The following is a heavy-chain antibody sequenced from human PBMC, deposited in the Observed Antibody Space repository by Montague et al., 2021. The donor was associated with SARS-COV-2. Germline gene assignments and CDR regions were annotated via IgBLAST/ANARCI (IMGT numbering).Heavy chain of an antibody. Sequence: SETLSLTCTVSGGSVSSDNWWTWVRQPPGKGLEWTGEIYHSGTTNYNPSLQSRVTISVDKSRNHLSLNLRSVTAADTAMYYCALPLGGARFDPRGQGILVTVSS. V-gene: IGHV4-4*02. D-gene: IGHD1-26*01. CDR1: GGSVSSDNW. CDR2: IYHSGTT. CDR3: ALPLGGARFDP. J-gene: IGHJ5*02.